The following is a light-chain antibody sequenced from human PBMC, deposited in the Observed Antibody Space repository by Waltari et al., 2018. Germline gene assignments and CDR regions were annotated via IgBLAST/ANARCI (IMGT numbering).Light chain of an antibody. CDR1: QSVSSH. CDR3: QQRSNWPPT. V-gene: IGKV3-11*01. J-gene: IGKJ1*01. CDR2: DAS. Sequence: IVFTQSPATLSLSPGERATLSCTASQSVSSHLAWYQQKPCQAPRLLIYDASNRATGIPARFSGSGSGTDFTLTISSLEPEDFAVYYCQQRSNWPPTFGQGTKVEIK.